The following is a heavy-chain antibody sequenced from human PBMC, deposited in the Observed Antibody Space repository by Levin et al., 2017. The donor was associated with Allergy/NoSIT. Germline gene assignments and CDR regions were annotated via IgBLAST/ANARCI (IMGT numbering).Heavy chain of an antibody. CDR3: ARVEARGNGYGMDV. J-gene: IGHJ6*02. V-gene: IGHV1-2*06. CDR2: VFPYNGGT. CDR1: GYTFTGHY. Sequence: PGESLKISCQASGYTFTGHYMHWVRQAPGQGLEWVGRVFPYNGGTNYAQKFQGRVTMTSATSISTAYMELSGLTSDDTAVYYCARVEARGNGYGMDVWGQGTTVTVSS. D-gene: IGHD5-12*01.